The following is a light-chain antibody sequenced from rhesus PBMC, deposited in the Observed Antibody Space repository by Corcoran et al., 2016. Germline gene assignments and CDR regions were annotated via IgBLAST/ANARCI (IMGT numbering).Light chain of an antibody. CDR2: AAS. CDR1: QGISSY. Sequence: DIQMTQSPSSLSASVGDTVTITCRASQGISSYLNWFQQKPGKAPKLLIYAASSLESGVPSRISGSGSGTDCTRTISSLQPEEFAVYYCLQHNSYPLTFGGGTKVELK. J-gene: IGKJ4*01. V-gene: IGKV1-28*03. CDR3: LQHNSYPLT.